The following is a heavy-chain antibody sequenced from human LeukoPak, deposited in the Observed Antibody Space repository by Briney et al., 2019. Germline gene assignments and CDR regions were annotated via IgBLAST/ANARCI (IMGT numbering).Heavy chain of an antibody. V-gene: IGHV1-69*13. CDR2: IIPIFGTA. D-gene: IGHD6-13*01. CDR3: AREDYSSSWYVGTPNWFDP. Sequence: ASVKVSCKASGGTFSSYAISWVRQAPGQGLEWMGGIIPIFGTANYAQKFQGRVTITADESTSTAYMELSSLRSEDTAVYYCAREDYSSSWYVGTPNWFDPWGQGTLVTVSS. J-gene: IGHJ5*02. CDR1: GGTFSSYA.